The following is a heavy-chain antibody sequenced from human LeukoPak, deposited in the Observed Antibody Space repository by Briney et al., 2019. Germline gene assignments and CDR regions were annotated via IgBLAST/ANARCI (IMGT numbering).Heavy chain of an antibody. CDR1: GGSISSGDYY. V-gene: IGHV4-30-4*08. CDR3: ARKLRGSRIVVITTPWFDP. J-gene: IGHJ5*02. Sequence: SQTLSLTCTVSGGSISSGDYYWSWIRQPPGKGLEWIGYIYYSGSTYYNTSLKSRVTISVDTSKNQFSLRLSSVTAADTAVYYCARKLRGSRIVVITTPWFDPWGQGTLVTVSS. CDR2: IYYSGST. D-gene: IGHD3-22*01.